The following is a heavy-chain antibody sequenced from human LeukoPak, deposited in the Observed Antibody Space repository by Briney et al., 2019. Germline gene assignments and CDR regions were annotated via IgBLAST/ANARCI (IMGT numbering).Heavy chain of an antibody. Sequence: PGGSLRLSCAASGFTFSSFWMDWLRQAPGKGLEWVAKIKQDGSETYYVDSVRGRCTISRDNAKNSLYLQMNSLRAEDTAVYYCARGLRWLDYWGQGTLVTVSS. CDR1: GFTFSSFW. V-gene: IGHV3-7*01. J-gene: IGHJ4*02. D-gene: IGHD4-23*01. CDR3: ARGLRWLDY. CDR2: IKQDGSET.